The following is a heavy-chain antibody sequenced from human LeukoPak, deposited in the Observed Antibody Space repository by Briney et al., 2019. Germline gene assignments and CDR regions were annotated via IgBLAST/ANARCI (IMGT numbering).Heavy chain of an antibody. D-gene: IGHD3-10*01. J-gene: IGHJ4*02. V-gene: IGHV3-30*04. CDR3: VKAYGSGSYYTNLDY. CDR1: GFTFSSYA. Sequence: EGSLRLSCAASGFTFSSYAMHWVRQAPGKGLEWVAVISYDGSNKYYAGSVKGRFTISRDNSKDTLYLHMNSLRAEDTAVYYCVKAYGSGSYYTNLDYWGQGTLVTVSS. CDR2: ISYDGSNK.